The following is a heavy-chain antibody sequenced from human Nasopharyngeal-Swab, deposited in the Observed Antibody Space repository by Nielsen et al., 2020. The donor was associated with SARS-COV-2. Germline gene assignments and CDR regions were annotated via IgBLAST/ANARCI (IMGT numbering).Heavy chain of an antibody. V-gene: IGHV4-59*11. J-gene: IGHJ5*02. CDR2: ISHNSGT. Sequence: SETLSLTCTVSGVSITSQYWSWIRQRPGKGLEWIGYISHNSGTSYNPSLKSRVTMFMDTSKNQFSLRLRSVTAADTAVYYCAKEGATGWFDPWGQGTLVTVSS. CDR1: GVSITSQY. CDR3: AKEGATGWFDP.